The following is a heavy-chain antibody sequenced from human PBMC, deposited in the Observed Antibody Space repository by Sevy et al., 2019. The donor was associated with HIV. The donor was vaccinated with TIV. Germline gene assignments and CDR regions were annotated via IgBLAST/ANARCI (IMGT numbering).Heavy chain of an antibody. CDR1: GFRFSDYS. Sequence: GGSLRLSCAASGFRFSDYSMHWVRQAPGKGLEWVSVISYNGRSNKYNVDSVKGRFTITRDNSKNTLFLQMNSLRAEDSAIYYCARDRGDILHSAFDYWGQGTLVTVSS. CDR3: ARDRGDILHSAFDY. V-gene: IGHV3-30*14. D-gene: IGHD3-16*01. J-gene: IGHJ4*02. CDR2: ISYNGRSNK.